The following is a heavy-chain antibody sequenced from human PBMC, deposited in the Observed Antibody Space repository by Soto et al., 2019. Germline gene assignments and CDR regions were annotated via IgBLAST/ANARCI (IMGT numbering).Heavy chain of an antibody. J-gene: IGHJ6*02. Sequence: EVQLVESGGGLVRPGGSLRLSCVASEFTFSSYWMHWVRQVPGKGLVWVSRLNEDGSFTTYADSVKGRFTISRDNAKKTLYLRMNSLRAEDTAVYYCARDLSGRADVWGQGTTVTVSS. V-gene: IGHV3-74*01. CDR1: EFTFSSYW. CDR2: LNEDGSFT. CDR3: ARDLSGRADV. D-gene: IGHD3-10*01.